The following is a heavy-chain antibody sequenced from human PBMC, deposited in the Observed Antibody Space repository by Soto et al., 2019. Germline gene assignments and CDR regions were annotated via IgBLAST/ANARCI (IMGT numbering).Heavy chain of an antibody. CDR3: AKSLSLATSFDY. Sequence: QAGGSLRLSCEASGFTFSSYAMNWVRQVPGKGPEWVSHISVTGDTYYADAAKGRFTISRDNSKNTLFLQMHSLKAAATAVYYCAKSLSLATSFDYWGQGTPVTVPS. J-gene: IGHJ4*02. CDR2: ISVTGDT. V-gene: IGHV3-23*01. CDR1: GFTFSSYA.